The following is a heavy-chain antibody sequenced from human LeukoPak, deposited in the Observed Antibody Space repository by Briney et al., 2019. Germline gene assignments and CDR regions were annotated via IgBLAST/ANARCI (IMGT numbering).Heavy chain of an antibody. CDR3: AREGQWLVLYYYYYDLDV. Sequence: ASVKVSCKASGYTFTGYYMHWVRQAPGQGLEWMGWINPNSGGTNYAQKFQGRVTLTRDTSIGTAYMEVSRLRSDDTAVYYCAREGQWLVLYYYYYDLDVWGQGTTVTVSS. D-gene: IGHD6-19*01. J-gene: IGHJ6*02. V-gene: IGHV1-2*02. CDR2: INPNSGGT. CDR1: GYTFTGYY.